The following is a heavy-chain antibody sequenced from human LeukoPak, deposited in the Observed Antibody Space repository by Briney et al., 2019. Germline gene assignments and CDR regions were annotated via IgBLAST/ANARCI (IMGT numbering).Heavy chain of an antibody. CDR1: GGTFSSYA. CDR2: IIPIFGTA. J-gene: IGHJ4*02. Sequence: SVKVSCKASGGTFSSYAISWVRQAPGQGLEWMGGIIPIFGTANYAQKFQGRVTITADESTSIAYMELSSLRSEDTAVYYCALGVYYDSSGPYYFDYWGQGTLVTVSS. D-gene: IGHD3-22*01. CDR3: ALGVYYDSSGPYYFDY. V-gene: IGHV1-69*13.